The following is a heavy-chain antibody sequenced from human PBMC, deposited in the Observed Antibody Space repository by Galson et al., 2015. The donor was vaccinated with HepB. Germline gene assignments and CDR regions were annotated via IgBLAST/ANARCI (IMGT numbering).Heavy chain of an antibody. Sequence: SLRLSCAASGFTFSSYSMNWVRQAPGKGLEWVSSISSSSSYIYYADSVKGRFTISRDNAKNSLYLQMNSLRAGDTAVYYCARDGTTMLFDYWGQGTLVTVSS. J-gene: IGHJ4*02. V-gene: IGHV3-21*01. CDR3: ARDGTTMLFDY. D-gene: IGHD3-3*01. CDR2: ISSSSSYI. CDR1: GFTFSSYS.